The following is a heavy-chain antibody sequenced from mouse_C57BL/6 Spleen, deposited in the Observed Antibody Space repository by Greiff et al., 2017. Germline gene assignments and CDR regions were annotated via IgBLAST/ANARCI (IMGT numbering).Heavy chain of an antibody. CDR3: AREGYGSNPYCFDY. D-gene: IGHD1-1*01. V-gene: IGHV1-39*01. Sequence: VQLQQSGPELVKPGASVKISCKASGYSFTDYNMNWVKQSNGKSLEWIGVINPNYGTTSYNQKFKGKATLTVDQSSSTAYMQLHSLTSEDSAVYYCAREGYGSNPYCFDYWGQGTTLTVSS. CDR2: INPNYGTT. J-gene: IGHJ2*01. CDR1: GYSFTDYN.